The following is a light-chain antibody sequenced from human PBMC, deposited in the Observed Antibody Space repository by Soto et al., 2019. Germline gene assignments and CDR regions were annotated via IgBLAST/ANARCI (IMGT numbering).Light chain of an antibody. J-gene: IGKJ5*01. CDR2: AAS. V-gene: IGKV1-39*01. CDR3: QQSYKMPS. Sequence: DIQMTQPPSSLSASVGERVTITCRASQSIVTYLNWYLQKPGKAPKLLIYAASNLQSGVPSRFSGSGSGTEFTLTISSLEPEDFGTYYCQQSYKMPSFXQGTRPEIK. CDR1: QSIVTY.